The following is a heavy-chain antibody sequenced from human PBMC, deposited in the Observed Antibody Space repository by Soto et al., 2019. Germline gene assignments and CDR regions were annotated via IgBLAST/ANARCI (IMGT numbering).Heavy chain of an antibody. V-gene: IGHV3-48*01. CDR2: ISSSSSTI. J-gene: IGHJ3*02. CDR1: GFTFSSYS. CDR3: ARVRQLYYYDSSGYIGAFDI. D-gene: IGHD3-22*01. Sequence: PGGSLRLSCAASGFTFSSYSMNWVRQAPGKGLEWVSYISSSSSTIYYADSVKGRFTISRDNAKNSLYLQMNSLRAEDTAVYYCARVRQLYYYDSSGYIGAFDIWGQGTMVTVSS.